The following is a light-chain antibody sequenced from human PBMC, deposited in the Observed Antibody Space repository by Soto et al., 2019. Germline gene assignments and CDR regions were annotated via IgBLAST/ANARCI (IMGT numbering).Light chain of an antibody. CDR2: KAS. CDR3: QQYNTQLWT. V-gene: IGKV1-5*03. Sequence: DIQMPQSPYTLSASVGDRVTITCRASQSISSWLAWYQQKPGKAPKLLIYKASSLESGVPSRFSGSGSGTEFTLTISALQPDDFATYYCQQYNTQLWTFGQGTKVDIK. CDR1: QSISSW. J-gene: IGKJ1*01.